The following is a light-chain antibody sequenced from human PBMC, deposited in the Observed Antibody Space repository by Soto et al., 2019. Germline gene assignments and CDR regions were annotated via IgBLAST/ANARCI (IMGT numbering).Light chain of an antibody. Sequence: DIQMTQSPSSLSASVGDRVTITCRASQGISTYLVWYQQRQGRAPKLLIYDASSLLSGVPSRFSGSGSGTDFTLTISSLQPADFATYYCQQSYMTPYTFGQGTKLETK. CDR2: DAS. J-gene: IGKJ2*01. CDR1: QGISTY. V-gene: IGKV1-39*01. CDR3: QQSYMTPYT.